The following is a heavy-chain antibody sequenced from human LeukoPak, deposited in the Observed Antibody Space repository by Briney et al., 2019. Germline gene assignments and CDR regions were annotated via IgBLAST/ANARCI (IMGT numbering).Heavy chain of an antibody. V-gene: IGHV4-34*01. D-gene: IGHD3-22*01. CDR1: GGSFSGYY. CDR2: INHSGST. J-gene: IGHJ4*02. Sequence: SETLSLTCAVYGGSFSGYYWSWIRQPPGKGLEWIGEINHSGSTNYNPSLKSRVTISVDTSKNQFSLKLSSVTAADTAVYYCARGEYYDSSGYYPGGYWGQGTLVTVSS. CDR3: ARGEYYDSSGYYPGGY.